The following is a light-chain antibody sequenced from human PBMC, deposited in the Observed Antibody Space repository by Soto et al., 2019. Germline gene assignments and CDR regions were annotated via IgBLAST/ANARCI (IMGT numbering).Light chain of an antibody. Sequence: EIVMTQSPATLSVSLGERATLSCWASHSIAGSLAWYQQKPGQAPRLLIYDASTRATGIPARFSGSGSGTEFTRTISSLQSEDFAVYYCQQYNNWPPGTFGQGTKVEVK. CDR1: HSIAGS. CDR3: QQYNNWPPGT. CDR2: DAS. V-gene: IGKV3-15*01. J-gene: IGKJ1*01.